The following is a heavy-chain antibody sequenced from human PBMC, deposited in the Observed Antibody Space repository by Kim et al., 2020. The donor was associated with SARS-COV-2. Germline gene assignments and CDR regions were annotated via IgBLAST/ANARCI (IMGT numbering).Heavy chain of an antibody. CDR3: VKAGGY. CDR2: INTSGDDT. J-gene: IGHJ4*02. V-gene: IGHV3-64D*08. Sequence: GGSLRLSCSASGFIFGSYGMHWARQAPGKGLEFIADINTSGDDTYYVDSVKGRFTISRDNSKSTLYLQMRSLRIEDTAVYYCVKAGGYWGRGTLVTVSP. CDR1: GFIFGSYG.